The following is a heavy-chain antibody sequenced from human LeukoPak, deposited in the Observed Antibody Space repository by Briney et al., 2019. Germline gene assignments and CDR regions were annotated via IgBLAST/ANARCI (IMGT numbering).Heavy chain of an antibody. CDR1: GFTFSSYA. CDR2: ISYDGSNK. Sequence: GGSLRLSCAASGFTFSSYAMHWVRQAPGKGLEWVAVISYDGSNKYYADSVKGRFTISRDNSKNTLYLQMNSLRAEDTAVYYCAGGHKSSGYYESGDYWGQGTLVTVSS. CDR3: AGGHKSSGYYESGDY. J-gene: IGHJ4*02. V-gene: IGHV3-30-3*01. D-gene: IGHD3-22*01.